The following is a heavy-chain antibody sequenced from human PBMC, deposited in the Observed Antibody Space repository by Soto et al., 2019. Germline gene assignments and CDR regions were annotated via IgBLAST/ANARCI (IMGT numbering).Heavy chain of an antibody. CDR1: GFTFSSYG. Sequence: GGSLRLSCAASGFTFSSYGMHWVRQAPGKGLEWVAVIWYDGSNKYYADSVKGRFTISRDNSKNTLYLQMNSLRAEDTAVYYCARDPYYYDSSGVAIDYWGQGTLVTVSS. CDR2: IWYDGSNK. V-gene: IGHV3-33*01. CDR3: ARDPYYYDSSGVAIDY. J-gene: IGHJ4*02. D-gene: IGHD3-22*01.